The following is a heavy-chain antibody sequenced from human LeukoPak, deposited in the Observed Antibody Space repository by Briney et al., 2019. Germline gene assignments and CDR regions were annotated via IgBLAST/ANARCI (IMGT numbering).Heavy chain of an antibody. Sequence: GASVKVSCKASGYTFTGYYMHWVRQAPGQGLEWMGRINPNSGGTNYAQKFQGRVTMTRDMSISTAYMELSRLRSDDTAVYYCARALTVTTSVKNYWGQGTLVTVSS. CDR3: ARALTVTTSVKNY. V-gene: IGHV1-2*06. D-gene: IGHD4-17*01. CDR1: GYTFTGYY. CDR2: INPNSGGT. J-gene: IGHJ4*02.